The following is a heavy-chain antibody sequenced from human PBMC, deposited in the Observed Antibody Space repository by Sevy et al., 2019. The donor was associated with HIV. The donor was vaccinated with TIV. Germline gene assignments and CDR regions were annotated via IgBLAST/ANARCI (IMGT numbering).Heavy chain of an antibody. V-gene: IGHV3-74*01. D-gene: IGHD6-6*01. CDR3: ARDGRAARDFDY. J-gene: IGHJ4*02. CDR1: GFTFSSYW. Sequence: GGSLRLSCAASGFTFSSYWMHWVRHAPGKGLVGVSRISSDGSSTSYADSGRGGFTISRDKAKNTLYRQMNSLRAEDTAVYYCARDGRAARDFDYWGQGTLVTVSS. CDR2: ISSDGSST.